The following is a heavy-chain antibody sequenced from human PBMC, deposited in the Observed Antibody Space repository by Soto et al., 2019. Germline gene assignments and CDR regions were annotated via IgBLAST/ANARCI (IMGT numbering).Heavy chain of an antibody. CDR1: GGSISSGDYY. Sequence: QVQLQESGPGLMKPSQTLSLTCTVSGGSISSGDYYWSWIRQHPGKGLEWIGYIYYSGSTYYSPSLKSRVTISIDMSKNQFSLKLSSVTAADTAVYYCARCFMVRGVNAYYYGLDVWGQGTTVTVSS. D-gene: IGHD3-10*01. J-gene: IGHJ6*02. CDR2: IYYSGST. CDR3: ARCFMVRGVNAYYYGLDV. V-gene: IGHV4-31*03.